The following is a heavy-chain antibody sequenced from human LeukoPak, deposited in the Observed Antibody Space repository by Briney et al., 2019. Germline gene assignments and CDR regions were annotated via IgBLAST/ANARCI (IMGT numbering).Heavy chain of an antibody. Sequence: GGSLRLSCIASGFTFSSYAMSWVRQAPGMGLEWVSAISSSGGYAYYADSVKGRFTISRDNSKNTLYLQMNSLRAEDTAVYYCAKDSHCSSTSCYPRGYYYYYGMDVWGQGTTVTVSS. CDR1: GFTFSSYA. CDR3: AKDSHCSSTSCYPRGYYYYYGMDV. D-gene: IGHD2-2*01. V-gene: IGHV3-23*01. J-gene: IGHJ6*02. CDR2: ISSSGGYA.